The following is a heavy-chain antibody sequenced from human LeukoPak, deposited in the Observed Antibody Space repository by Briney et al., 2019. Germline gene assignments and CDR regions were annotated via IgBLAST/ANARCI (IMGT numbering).Heavy chain of an antibody. CDR1: GFIFTNAW. Sequence: PGGSLRLSCAASGFIFTNAWMNWVRQALGKGLERVGRIKSKTDGGTTDYAAPVKGRFTVSRDDSKSKLYLQVNSLKTEDTAMYYCIRYGYNLLEYSQHWGQGTLVTVSS. D-gene: IGHD5-24*01. CDR2: IKSKTDGGTT. V-gene: IGHV3-15*07. CDR3: IRYGYNLLEYSQH. J-gene: IGHJ1*01.